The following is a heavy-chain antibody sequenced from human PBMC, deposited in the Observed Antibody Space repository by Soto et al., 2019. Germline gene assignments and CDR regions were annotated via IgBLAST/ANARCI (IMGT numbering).Heavy chain of an antibody. CDR1: GGSISRGGYY. CDR3: ARGEGYYYGSGSYYNFYYYYGMDV. V-gene: IGHV4-31*03. D-gene: IGHD3-10*01. Sequence: QVQLQESGPGLVKPSQTLSLTCTVSGGSISRGGYYWSWIRQHPGKGLEWIGYIYYSGSTYYNPSLKSRVTLLVDTSKNQFSLKLSSVTAADTAVYYFARGEGYYYGSGSYYNFYYYYGMDVWGQGTTVTVSS. J-gene: IGHJ6*02. CDR2: IYYSGST.